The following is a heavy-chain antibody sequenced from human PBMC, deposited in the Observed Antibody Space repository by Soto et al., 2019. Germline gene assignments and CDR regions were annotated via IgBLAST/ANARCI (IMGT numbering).Heavy chain of an antibody. CDR1: GYTFTSYA. J-gene: IGHJ4*02. CDR2: INAGNGNT. D-gene: IGHD6-19*01. CDR3: ARAPLPGIAVAGTLDY. Sequence: VASVKVSCKASGYTFTSYAMHWVRQAPGQRLEWMGWINAGNGNTKYSQKFQGRVTITRDTSASTAYMELSSLRSEDTAVYYCARAPLPGIAVAGTLDYWGQGTLVTVSS. V-gene: IGHV1-3*01.